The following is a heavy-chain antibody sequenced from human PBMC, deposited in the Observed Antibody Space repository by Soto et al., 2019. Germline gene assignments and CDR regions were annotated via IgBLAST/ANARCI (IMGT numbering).Heavy chain of an antibody. D-gene: IGHD1-26*01. J-gene: IGHJ4*02. CDR1: GFTLSSCW. CDR3: ASYRRLDC. Sequence: EVQLVESGGGLVQPGGCLRLSCAASGFTLSSCWMSWVRQAPGKGLEWVASIKEDGSEKTYVDSVKGRFSISRDNAKNALFLQTNSLRVEDTAGYYCASYRRLDCWGQGTPVTVSS. CDR2: IKEDGSEK. V-gene: IGHV3-7*03.